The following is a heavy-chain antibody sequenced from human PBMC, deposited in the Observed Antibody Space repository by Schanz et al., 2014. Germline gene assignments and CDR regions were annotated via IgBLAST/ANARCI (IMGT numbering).Heavy chain of an antibody. Sequence: QVQLVQSGAEVKKPGASVKVSCKASGYTFTSYYMHWVRQAPGQGLEWMGWMNPNSGNTGYAQKCQGRVTMTRHTSISTAYMELSSLRSEDTAVYYCARGGFFDSTSFDSWGQGTLVTVSS. V-gene: IGHV1-8*02. CDR1: GYTFTSYY. D-gene: IGHD2-2*01. J-gene: IGHJ4*02. CDR3: ARGGFFDSTSFDS. CDR2: MNPNSGNT.